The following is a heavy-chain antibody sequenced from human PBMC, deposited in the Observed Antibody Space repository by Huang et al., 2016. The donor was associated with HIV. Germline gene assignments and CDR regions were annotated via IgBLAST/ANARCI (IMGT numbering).Heavy chain of an antibody. D-gene: IGHD3-22*01. Sequence: QVQLQESGPGLVRPSETLSLTCNVSGGSTSSGRHYWSWIRQPAGRGLEWSGHISPRGRANYNPSLQSRVTISVDTSKNQCSLRLSSVTAADTAMYYCATSPHFSDNGGYYSSYFDSWGQGTLVTVSS. CDR2: ISPRGRA. CDR1: GGSTSSGRHY. V-gene: IGHV4-61*09. CDR3: ATSPHFSDNGGYYSSYFDS. J-gene: IGHJ4*02.